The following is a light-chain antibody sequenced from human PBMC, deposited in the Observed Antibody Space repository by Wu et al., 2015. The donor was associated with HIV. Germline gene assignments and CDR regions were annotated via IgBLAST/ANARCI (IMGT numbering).Light chain of an antibody. J-gene: IGKJ1*01. Sequence: DIVLTQSPGTLSLSPGERASLSCRASQSVSNTYLAWYQQKPGQAPRLLIYGASRRATDIPDRFSGSGSGTDLTLTISRLEAEDFAVYYCRQYSASPSPWTFGQGTKLEIK. V-gene: IGKV3-20*01. CDR1: QSVSNTY. CDR3: RQYSASPSPWT. CDR2: GAS.